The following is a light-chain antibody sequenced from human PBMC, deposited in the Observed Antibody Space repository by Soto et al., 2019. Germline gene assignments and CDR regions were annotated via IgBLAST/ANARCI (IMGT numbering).Light chain of an antibody. J-gene: IGKJ4*01. CDR1: QSVSSTK. CDR3: QQFGSSPLLT. Sequence: EVVMRQSPATLSVSPGERATLSCRASQSVSSTKLAWYQQRPGQAPRLLIFGASNRATGVPDRFSGSGSGTDFTLAISRLEPEDFAVYHCQQFGSSPLLTFGGGTKVDIK. V-gene: IGKV3-20*01. CDR2: GAS.